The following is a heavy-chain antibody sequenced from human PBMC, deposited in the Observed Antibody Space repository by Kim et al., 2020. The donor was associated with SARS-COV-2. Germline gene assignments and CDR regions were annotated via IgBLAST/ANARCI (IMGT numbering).Heavy chain of an antibody. CDR3: ASLYYDSSGFHAFDI. V-gene: IGHV3-30*07. Sequence: DSVKGRFTISRDNSKNTLYLQMNSLRAEDTAVYYCASLYYDSSGFHAFDIWGQGTMVTVSS. J-gene: IGHJ3*02. D-gene: IGHD3-22*01.